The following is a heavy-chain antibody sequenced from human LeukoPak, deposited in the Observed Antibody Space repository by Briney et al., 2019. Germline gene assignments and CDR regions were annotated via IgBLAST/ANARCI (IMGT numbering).Heavy chain of an antibody. CDR3: ARGVPYYNFDRSKRVPWGFDY. CDR1: GNSISSGDNY. V-gene: IGHV4-61*08. D-gene: IGHD3-9*01. Sequence: SETLSLTCTVSGNSISSGDNYWSWIRQPPGKGLEWIGYISYSGTADYNPSLKSRVTISVDMSKNQFSLKLSSMTAADTAVYYCARGVPYYNFDRSKRVPWGFDYWGQGTLVTVSS. CDR2: ISYSGTA. J-gene: IGHJ4*02.